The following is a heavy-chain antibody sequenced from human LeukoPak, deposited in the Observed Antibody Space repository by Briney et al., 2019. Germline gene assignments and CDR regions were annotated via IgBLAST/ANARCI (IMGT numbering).Heavy chain of an antibody. D-gene: IGHD3-3*01. Sequence: GRSLRLSCAASGFTFSSYAMHWVRQAPGKGLEWVAVISYDGSNKYYADSVKGRFTISRDNSKNTLYLQMNSLRAEDTAVYYCARAGIRFLEWLLADYWGQGALVTVSS. CDR3: ARAGIRFLEWLLADY. J-gene: IGHJ4*02. CDR1: GFTFSSYA. V-gene: IGHV3-30*04. CDR2: ISYDGSNK.